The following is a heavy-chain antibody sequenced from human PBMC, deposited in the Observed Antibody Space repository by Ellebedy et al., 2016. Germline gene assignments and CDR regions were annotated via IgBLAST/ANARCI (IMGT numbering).Heavy chain of an antibody. CDR1: GGSINSGDYY. J-gene: IGHJ4*02. V-gene: IGHV4-30-4*01. CDR3: ARETDFWSDSSYFDY. Sequence: SETLSHTXSVSGGSINSGDYYWSWIRQPPGQGLEWLGYIYYSGTTYYNTSLKSRITISVDTSKNQFSLRLSSVTAADTAVYFCARETDFWSDSSYFDYWGQGILVTISS. D-gene: IGHD3-3*01. CDR2: IYYSGTT.